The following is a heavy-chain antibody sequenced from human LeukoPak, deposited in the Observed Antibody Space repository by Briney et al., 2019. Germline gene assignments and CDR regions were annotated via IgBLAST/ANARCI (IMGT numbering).Heavy chain of an antibody. CDR3: AKDSGKEIAVAGTLDY. Sequence: PGGSLRLSCAVSGFTFSSYAMHWVRQAPGKGLEWVAVVSYDGSNKYYADSVKGRFTISRDNSKNTLYLQMNSLRAEDTAVYYCAKDSGKEIAVAGTLDYWGQGTLVTVSS. V-gene: IGHV3-30-3*01. D-gene: IGHD6-19*01. CDR2: VSYDGSNK. J-gene: IGHJ4*02. CDR1: GFTFSSYA.